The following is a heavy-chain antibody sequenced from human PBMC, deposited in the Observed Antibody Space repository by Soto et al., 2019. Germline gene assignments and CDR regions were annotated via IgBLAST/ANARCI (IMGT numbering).Heavy chain of an antibody. CDR2: ISGSGGST. J-gene: IGHJ4*02. CDR3: AKAVVITRCFDY. Sequence: EVQLLESGGGLVQPGGSLRLSCAASGFTFSSYAMSWVRQAPGKGLEWVSAISGSGGSTYYADSVKGRFTISRANSKNSLYLQMNSLRAEDAAVYYCAKAVVITRCFDYWGQGTLVTVSS. V-gene: IGHV3-23*01. D-gene: IGHD3-22*01. CDR1: GFTFSSYA.